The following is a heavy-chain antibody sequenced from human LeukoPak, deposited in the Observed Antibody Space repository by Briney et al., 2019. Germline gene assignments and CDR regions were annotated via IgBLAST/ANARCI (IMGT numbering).Heavy chain of an antibody. CDR3: ALVRYFDWLPDY. CDR1: GGSISSGGYY. Sequence: TSQTLSLTCTVSGGSISSGGYYWSWIRQPPGKGLEWIGYIYHSGSTYYNPSLKSRVTISVDRSKNQFSLKLSSVTAADTAVYYCALVRYFDWLPDYWGQGTLVTVSS. J-gene: IGHJ4*02. D-gene: IGHD3-9*01. V-gene: IGHV4-30-2*01. CDR2: IYHSGST.